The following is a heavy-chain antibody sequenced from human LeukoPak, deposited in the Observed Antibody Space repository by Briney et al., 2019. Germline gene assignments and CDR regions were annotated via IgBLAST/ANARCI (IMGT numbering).Heavy chain of an antibody. Sequence: ASVKVSCKASGYTFTGYYMHWVRQAPGQGLEWMGWINPNSGGTNYAQKFQGRVTMTRDTSISTAYMELSRLRSDDTAVYYCASSCSSTSCPSPYYYYYYMDVWGKGTTVTVSS. CDR3: ASSCSSTSCPSPYYYYYYMDV. CDR2: INPNSGGT. CDR1: GYTFTGYY. J-gene: IGHJ6*03. D-gene: IGHD2-2*01. V-gene: IGHV1-2*02.